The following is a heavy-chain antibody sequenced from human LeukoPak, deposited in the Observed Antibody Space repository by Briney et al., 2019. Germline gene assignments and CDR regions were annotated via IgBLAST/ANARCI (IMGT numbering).Heavy chain of an antibody. J-gene: IGHJ4*02. CDR2: IYHSGST. CDR1: GGSISSGGYS. CDR3: ARELPSGWVDY. Sequence: PSETLSLTCAVSGGSISSGGYSWSWIRQPPGEGLEWVGYIYHSGSTYYNPSLKSRVTISVDRSKNQFSLKLSSVTDADTAVYYCARELPSGWVDYWGQGTLVTVSS. D-gene: IGHD3-3*01. V-gene: IGHV4-30-2*01.